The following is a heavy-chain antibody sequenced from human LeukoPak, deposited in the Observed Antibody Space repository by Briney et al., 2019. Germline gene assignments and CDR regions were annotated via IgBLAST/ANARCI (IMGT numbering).Heavy chain of an antibody. CDR1: GYTFTGYY. D-gene: IGHD1-26*01. J-gene: IGHJ4*02. Sequence: GASVKVSCKASGYTFTGYYMHWVRQAPGQGLEWMGWINPNSGGTNYAQKFQGWVTMTRDTSISTAYMELSRLRSDDTAVYYCARGSVVGAGYFDYWGQGTLVTVSS. CDR3: ARGSVVGAGYFDY. CDR2: INPNSGGT. V-gene: IGHV1-2*04.